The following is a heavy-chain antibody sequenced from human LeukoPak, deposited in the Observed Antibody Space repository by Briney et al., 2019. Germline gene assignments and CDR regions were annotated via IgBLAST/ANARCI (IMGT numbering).Heavy chain of an antibody. J-gene: IGHJ4*02. Sequence: SETLPHTCTVTGYSNSSAYYWGWIPQPPGQGLEWIGSISHSWSTSFRPSLKSRLTISIDTHNHQLSLTLTSQTATETDIYYCPRDNWTPDYWGQGTLVTVSS. V-gene: IGHV4-38-2*02. CDR2: ISHSWST. D-gene: IGHD1-20*01. CDR1: GYSNSSAYY. CDR3: PRDNWTPDY.